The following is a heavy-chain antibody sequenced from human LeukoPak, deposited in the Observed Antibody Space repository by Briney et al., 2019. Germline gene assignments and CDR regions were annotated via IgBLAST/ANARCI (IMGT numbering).Heavy chain of an antibody. Sequence: PSETLSLTCTVSGGSISSYYWSWIRQPPGKGLEWVGYIYNSGSTNYNPSLKSRVTISVDTSKNQFSLKLSSVTAADTAVYYCARGRGLRFPFDYWGQGTLVTVSS. CDR3: ARGRGLRFPFDY. D-gene: IGHD5-12*01. CDR2: IYNSGST. J-gene: IGHJ4*02. CDR1: GGSISSYY. V-gene: IGHV4-59*01.